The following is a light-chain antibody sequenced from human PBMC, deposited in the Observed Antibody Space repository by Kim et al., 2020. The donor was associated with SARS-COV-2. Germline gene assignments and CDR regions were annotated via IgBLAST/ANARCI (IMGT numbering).Light chain of an antibody. Sequence: VSPGQKARITCPGDVLEKKYARWCQQKPGQAPVLVIYKDTERPSGIPERFSGSSSGTTVTLTISGAQVGDEGDYYCYSYSAAGEPLLGGGTQLTVL. V-gene: IGLV3-27*01. CDR3: YSYSAAGEPL. J-gene: IGLJ2*01. CDR1: VLEKKY. CDR2: KDT.